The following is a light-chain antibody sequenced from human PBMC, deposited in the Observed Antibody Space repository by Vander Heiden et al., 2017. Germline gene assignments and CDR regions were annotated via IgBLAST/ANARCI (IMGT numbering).Light chain of an antibody. Sequence: DIQMTQSPSSLSASVGDTVTITCRARQSISSYLNWYQQKPGKAPKLLIYAASSLQSGVPSRYSGRGSVRDFRLTISSLQPADFATYYSQQSDSTPGGFGHGTKVDIK. V-gene: IGKV1-39*01. CDR3: QQSDSTPGG. CDR1: QSISSY. J-gene: IGKJ3*01. CDR2: AAS.